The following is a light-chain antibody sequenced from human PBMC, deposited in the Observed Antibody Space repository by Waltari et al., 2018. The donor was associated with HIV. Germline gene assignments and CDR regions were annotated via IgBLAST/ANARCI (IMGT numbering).Light chain of an antibody. CDR2: VTSDGSH. Sequence: QLVLTQSPSASASLGASVKLPCPLSSGHSNYVIAWHQHHPEKGPRYLMKVTSDGSHTTGDGIPARFSGSSSGAERSLTSFSLKSETAAEYYSQTWGAGGVLFGGGTKLTVL. CDR1: SGHSNYV. J-gene: IGLJ2*01. V-gene: IGLV4-69*02. CDR3: QTWGAGGVL.